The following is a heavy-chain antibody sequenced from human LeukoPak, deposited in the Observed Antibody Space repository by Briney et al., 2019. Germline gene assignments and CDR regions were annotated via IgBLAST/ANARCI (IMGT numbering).Heavy chain of an antibody. CDR2: ISWNSGSI. D-gene: IGHD3-9*01. CDR3: AKGNYDISTGFDY. J-gene: IGHJ4*02. Sequence: GGSLRLSCAASGFTFDDYAMHWVRQAPGKGLEWVSGISWNSGSIGYADSVKGRFTISRDNAKNSLYLQMNSLRAEDTALYYCAKGNYDISTGFDYWGQGTLVTVSS. CDR1: GFTFDDYA. V-gene: IGHV3-9*01.